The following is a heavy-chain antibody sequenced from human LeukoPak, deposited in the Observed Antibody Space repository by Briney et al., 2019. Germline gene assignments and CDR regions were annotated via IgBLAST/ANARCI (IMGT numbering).Heavy chain of an antibody. D-gene: IGHD2-2*01. J-gene: IGHJ4*02. CDR2: IYYSGST. V-gene: IGHV4-31*03. CDR3: ARVQRYCSSTSCQGLDY. CDR1: GGSISSGGYY. Sequence: PSETLSLTCTVSGGSISSGGYYWSWIRQHPGKGLEWIGYIYYSGSTYYNPSLKSRVTISVDTSKNQFSLKLSSVTAADTAVYYCARVQRYCSSTSCQGLDYWGQGTLVTVSS.